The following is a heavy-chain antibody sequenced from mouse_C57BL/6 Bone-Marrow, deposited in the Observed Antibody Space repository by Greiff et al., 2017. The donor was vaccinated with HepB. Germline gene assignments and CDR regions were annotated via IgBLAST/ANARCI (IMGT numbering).Heavy chain of an antibody. D-gene: IGHD2-3*01. V-gene: IGHV7-3*01. CDR2: IRNKANGYTT. CDR1: GFTFTDYY. Sequence: EVKLVESGGGLVQPGGSLSLSCAASGFTFTDYYMSWVRQPPGKALEWLGFIRNKANGYTTEYSASVKGRFTISRDNSQSILYLQMNALRAEDSDTYYCARYFGQYDGYSFAYWGQGTLVTVSA. J-gene: IGHJ3*01. CDR3: ARYFGQYDGYSFAY.